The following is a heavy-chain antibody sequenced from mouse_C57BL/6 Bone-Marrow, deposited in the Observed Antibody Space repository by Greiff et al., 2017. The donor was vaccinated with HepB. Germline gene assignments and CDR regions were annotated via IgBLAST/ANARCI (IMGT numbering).Heavy chain of an antibody. CDR3: ARDYDYLFDY. V-gene: IGHV1-54*01. D-gene: IGHD2-4*01. Sequence: VQLQQSGAELVRPGTSVKVSCKASGYAFTNYLIEWVKQRPGQGLEWIGVINPGSGGTNYNEKFKGKATLTADKSSSTAYMQLSSLTSEDSAVYVCARDYDYLFDYWGQGTTLTVSS. J-gene: IGHJ2*01. CDR1: GYAFTNYL. CDR2: INPGSGGT.